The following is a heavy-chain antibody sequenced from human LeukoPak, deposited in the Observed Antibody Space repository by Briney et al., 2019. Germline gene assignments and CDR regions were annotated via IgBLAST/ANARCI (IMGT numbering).Heavy chain of an antibody. V-gene: IGHV3-21*01. CDR2: ISSSSSYI. CDR1: GFTFSSYS. CDR3: ARDRPEIWFGELSSGGDAFDI. D-gene: IGHD3-10*01. Sequence: GGSLRPSCAASGFTFSSYSMNWVRQAPGKGLEWVSSISSSSSYIYYADSVKGRFTISRDNAKNSLYLQMNSLRAEDTAVYYCARDRPEIWFGELSSGGDAFDIWGQGTMVTVSS. J-gene: IGHJ3*02.